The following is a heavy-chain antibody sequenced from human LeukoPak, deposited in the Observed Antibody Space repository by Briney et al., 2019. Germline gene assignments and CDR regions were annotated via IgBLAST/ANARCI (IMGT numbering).Heavy chain of an antibody. CDR3: ARPRYDILTGYYSQFDY. CDR2: IIPILGIA. V-gene: IGHV1-69*04. Sequence: SVKVSCKASGGTFSSYAISWVRQAPGQGLEWMGRIIPILGIANYAQKFQGRVTITADKSTSTAYVELSSLRSEDTAVYYCARPRYDILTGYYSQFDYWGQGTLVTVSS. J-gene: IGHJ4*02. D-gene: IGHD3-9*01. CDR1: GGTFSSYA.